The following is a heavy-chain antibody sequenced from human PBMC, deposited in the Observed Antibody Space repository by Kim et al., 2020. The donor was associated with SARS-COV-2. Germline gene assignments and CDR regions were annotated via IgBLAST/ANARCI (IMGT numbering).Heavy chain of an antibody. D-gene: IGHD7-27*01. Sequence: GGSLRLSCAASGFTFSSNWMTWVRQAPGKGLEWVASIKQDGTDKYYVDSAKGRFTISRHNAKNSLFLQMNSLRAEHTAIYYCATTGACSFWGQGALFTVS. J-gene: IGHJ4*02. CDR2: IKQDGTDK. CDR3: ATTGACSF. CDR1: GFTFSSNW. V-gene: IGHV3-7*01.